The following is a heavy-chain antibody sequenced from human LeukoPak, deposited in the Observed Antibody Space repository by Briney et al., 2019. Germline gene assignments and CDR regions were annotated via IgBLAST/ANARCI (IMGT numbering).Heavy chain of an antibody. D-gene: IGHD3-22*01. V-gene: IGHV1-8*03. J-gene: IGHJ4*02. Sequence: GASVKVSCKASGYTFTSYDINWVRQATGQGLEWMGWMNPNSGNTGYAQKFQGRVTITRNTSISTAYMELSSLRSEDTAVYYCATGYYYDSSGYLRYFDYWGQGTLVTVSS. CDR1: GYTFTSYD. CDR2: MNPNSGNT. CDR3: ATGYYYDSSGYLRYFDY.